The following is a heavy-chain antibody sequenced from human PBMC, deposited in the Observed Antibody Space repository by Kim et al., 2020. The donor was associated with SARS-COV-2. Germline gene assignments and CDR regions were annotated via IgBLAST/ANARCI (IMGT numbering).Heavy chain of an antibody. CDR1: GGSISSSSYY. CDR3: ARQGYDILTGYYSPFDY. V-gene: IGHV4-39*01. J-gene: IGHJ4*02. D-gene: IGHD3-9*01. Sequence: SETLSLTCTVSGGSISSSSYYWGWIRQPPGKGLEWIGSIYYSGSTYYNPSLKSRVTISVDTSKNQFSLKLSSVTAADTAVYYCARQGYDILTGYYSPFDYWGQGTLVTVSS. CDR2: IYYSGST.